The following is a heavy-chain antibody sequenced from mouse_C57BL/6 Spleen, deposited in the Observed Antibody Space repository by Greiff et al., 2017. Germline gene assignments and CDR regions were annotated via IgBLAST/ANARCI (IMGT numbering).Heavy chain of an antibody. CDR3: ARTYYYGSSPWYFDV. V-gene: IGHV1-26*01. CDR2: INPNNGGT. J-gene: IGHJ1*03. CDR1: GYTFTDYY. D-gene: IGHD1-1*01. Sequence: EVQLQQSGPELVKPGASVKISCKASGYTFTDYYMNWVKQSHGKSLEWIGDINPNNGGTSYNQKFKGKATLTVDKSSSKAYMELRSLTSEDSAVYYCARTYYYGSSPWYFDVWGTGTTVTVSS.